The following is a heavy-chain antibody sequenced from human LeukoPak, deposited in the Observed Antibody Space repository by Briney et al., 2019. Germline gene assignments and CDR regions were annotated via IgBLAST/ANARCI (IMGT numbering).Heavy chain of an antibody. Sequence: SETLSLTCTVSGGSISSYYWSWIRQPPGKGLEWIGYIYYSGSTNYNPSLKSRVTISVDTSKNQFSPKLSSVTAADTAVYYCARANSGSTFDYWGQGTLVTVFS. J-gene: IGHJ4*02. CDR1: GGSISSYY. CDR3: ARANSGSTFDY. D-gene: IGHD1-26*01. V-gene: IGHV4-59*01. CDR2: IYYSGST.